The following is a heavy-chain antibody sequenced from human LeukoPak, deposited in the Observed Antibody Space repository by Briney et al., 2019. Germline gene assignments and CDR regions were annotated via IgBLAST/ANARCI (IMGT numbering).Heavy chain of an antibody. D-gene: IGHD2-15*01. Sequence: GGSLRLSCAASGFTFSSYAMSWVRQGPGKGLEWVSAISGSGGSTYCADSVKGRFTISRDNSKNTLYLQMNSLRAEDTAVYYCAKASYCSGGSCYLVDYWGQGTLVTASS. CDR3: AKASYCSGGSCYLVDY. J-gene: IGHJ4*02. CDR2: ISGSGGST. V-gene: IGHV3-23*01. CDR1: GFTFSSYA.